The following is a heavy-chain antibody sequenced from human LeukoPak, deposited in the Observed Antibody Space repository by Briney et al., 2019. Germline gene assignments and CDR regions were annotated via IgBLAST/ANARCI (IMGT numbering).Heavy chain of an antibody. Sequence: PGGSLRLSCVAYGSTFTSYWMQWVRHAPGKGLVWVSRINSDGISTNYADSVKGRFTISRDNAKNTLYLQMNSLRAEDTAVYYCAMGPYYYDSSGYYYWGQGTLVTVSS. CDR3: AMGPYYYDSSGYYY. V-gene: IGHV3-74*01. CDR1: GSTFTSYW. J-gene: IGHJ4*02. CDR2: INSDGIST. D-gene: IGHD3-22*01.